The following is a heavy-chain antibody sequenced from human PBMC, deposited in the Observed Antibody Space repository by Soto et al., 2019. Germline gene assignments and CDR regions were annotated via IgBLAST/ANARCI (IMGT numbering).Heavy chain of an antibody. V-gene: IGHV3-11*01. CDR1: GFTFSDYY. D-gene: IGHD2-2*01. Sequence: GGSLRLSCAASGFTFSDYYMSWIRQAPGKGLEWVSYISSSGSTIYYADSVKGRFTISRDNAKNSLYLQMNSLRAEDTAVYYCAATDIVVVPAAYDYWGQGTLVTVSS. J-gene: IGHJ4*02. CDR3: AATDIVVVPAAYDY. CDR2: ISSSGSTI.